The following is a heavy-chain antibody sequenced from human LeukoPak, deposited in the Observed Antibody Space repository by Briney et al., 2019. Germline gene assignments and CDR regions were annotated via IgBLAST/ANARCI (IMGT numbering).Heavy chain of an antibody. D-gene: IGHD2-8*01. CDR1: GFTFSSYA. J-gene: IGHJ4*02. CDR2: ISSSGMTI. Sequence: PGGSPRLSCAASGFTFSSYAMSWVRQAPGKGLEWVSYISSSGMTIYYADSVKGRFTISRDNAKNSLHLQMNSLRAEDTAVYYCASQLTNSGYFDYWGQGALVTFSS. CDR3: ASQLTNSGYFDY. V-gene: IGHV3-48*04.